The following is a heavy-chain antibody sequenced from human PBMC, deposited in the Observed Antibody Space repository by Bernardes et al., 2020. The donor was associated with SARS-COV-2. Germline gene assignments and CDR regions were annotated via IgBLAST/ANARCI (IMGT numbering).Heavy chain of an antibody. CDR1: GGSISSGGYY. Sequence: SETLSLTCTVSGGSISSGGYYWSWIRQHPGKGLEWIGYIYYSGSTYYNPSLKSRVTISVDTSKNQFSLKLSSLTAADTAVYYCARVRISSEWLLGVTDAFDIWGQGTMVTVSS. V-gene: IGHV4-31*03. CDR2: IYYSGST. D-gene: IGHD3-3*01. CDR3: ARVRISSEWLLGVTDAFDI. J-gene: IGHJ3*02.